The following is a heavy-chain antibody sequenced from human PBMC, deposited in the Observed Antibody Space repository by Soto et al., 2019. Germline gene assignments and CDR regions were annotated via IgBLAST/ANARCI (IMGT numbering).Heavy chain of an antibody. D-gene: IGHD3-16*01. CDR2: IDNGGNT. J-gene: IGHJ4*02. CDR1: GRTFSINADF. V-gene: IGHV4-39*01. CDR3: GNRSLFGAPL. Sequence: PSETLSLTCSVSGRTFSINADFWYLAWIRQPPGKGLEWIGSIDNGGNTYYNPPLKSRVIISADTSKNQFSLSLNSVTAADTAVYYGGNRSLFGAPLGGQET.